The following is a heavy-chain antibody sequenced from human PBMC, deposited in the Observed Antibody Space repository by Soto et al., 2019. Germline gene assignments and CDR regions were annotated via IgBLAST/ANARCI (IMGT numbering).Heavy chain of an antibody. V-gene: IGHV1-69*06. J-gene: IGHJ4*02. D-gene: IGHD3-22*01. CDR1: GDTFNNYV. Sequence: VQLVQSGAEVKRPGTSVKVSCKASGDTFNNYVVTWVRQAPGQGLEWLGGILPIFATANYAQKFQGRVTITADKSTSTASMELTSLRSEETAVYYCAGRCDSSTCLGHFDYWGQGTLVTVSS. CDR2: ILPIFATA. CDR3: AGRCDSSTCLGHFDY.